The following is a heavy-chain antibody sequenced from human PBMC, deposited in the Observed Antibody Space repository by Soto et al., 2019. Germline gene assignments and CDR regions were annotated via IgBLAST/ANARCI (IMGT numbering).Heavy chain of an antibody. J-gene: IGHJ6*02. Sequence: SVKVSCKTSGGTFSSYAINWVRQAPGQGLEWMGGIVPLFRTTNYAQKFQGRVTITADTSTYTVYMELSELRSGDTAVYYCARGGYSSTWSNLLDRSGLDVWGQGTTVTVS. V-gene: IGHV1-69*06. CDR3: ARGGYSSTWSNLLDRSGLDV. D-gene: IGHD6-13*01. CDR2: IVPLFRTT. CDR1: GGTFSSYA.